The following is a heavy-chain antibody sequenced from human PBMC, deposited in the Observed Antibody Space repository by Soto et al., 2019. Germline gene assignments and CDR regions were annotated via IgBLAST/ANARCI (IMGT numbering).Heavy chain of an antibody. CDR2: INPNSGGT. CDR3: ARPYCGSNSCHNWFDP. Sequence: ASVKVSCKASRYIFTDYYMNWVRQAPGQGLEWMGWINPNSGGTNFAQKFQGRVTMTTDTSISTAYMELSGLTSDDTAVYYCARPYCGSNSCHNWFDPWGQGTLVTVSS. V-gene: IGHV1-2*02. CDR1: RYIFTDYY. D-gene: IGHD2-2*01. J-gene: IGHJ5*02.